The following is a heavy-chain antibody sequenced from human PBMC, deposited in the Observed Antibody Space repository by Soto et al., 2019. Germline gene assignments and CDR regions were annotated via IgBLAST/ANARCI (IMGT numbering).Heavy chain of an antibody. D-gene: IGHD3-22*01. CDR2: IYPGDSDT. J-gene: IGHJ3*02. Sequence: EVQLVQSGAEVKKPGESLQISCKGSGYSFTNYWIGWVRQMPGKGLEWMGMIYPGDSDTRYSPSFQGQVTISADKSISTAYLQWSSLKASDTAMYYCAGGLTEIVVAVDAFDIWGQGTMVTVSS. CDR3: AGGLTEIVVAVDAFDI. CDR1: GYSFTNYW. V-gene: IGHV5-51*03.